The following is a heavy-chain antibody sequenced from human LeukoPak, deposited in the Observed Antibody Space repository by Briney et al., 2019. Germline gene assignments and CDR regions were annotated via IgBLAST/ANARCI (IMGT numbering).Heavy chain of an antibody. J-gene: IGHJ4*02. D-gene: IGHD3-22*01. CDR2: FDPEDGET. Sequence: ASVKVSCKVSGYTLTELSMHWVRQAPGKGLEWMGGFDPEDGETIYAQKFQGRVTMTEDTSTDTAYMELSSLRSEDTAVYYCARVASDSYDSSGYQPYFDCWGQGTLVTVSS. V-gene: IGHV1-24*01. CDR3: ARVASDSYDSSGYQPYFDC. CDR1: GYTLTELS.